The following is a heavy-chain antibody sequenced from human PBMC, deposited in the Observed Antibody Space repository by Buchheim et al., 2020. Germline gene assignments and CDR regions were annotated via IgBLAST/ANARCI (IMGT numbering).Heavy chain of an antibody. Sequence: QVQLVQSGAEVKKPGASVKVSCKASGYTFTSYYMHWVRQAPGQGLEWMGIINPSGGSTSYAQKFQGRVTMTRDTSTSTVYMELSSLRSGDTSVYYWARDTGAVAGHIPGGWVGVGDYWGQGTL. CDR1: GYTFTSYY. CDR3: ARDTGAVAGHIPGGWVGVGDY. V-gene: IGHV1-46*01. D-gene: IGHD6-19*01. CDR2: INPSGGST. J-gene: IGHJ4*02.